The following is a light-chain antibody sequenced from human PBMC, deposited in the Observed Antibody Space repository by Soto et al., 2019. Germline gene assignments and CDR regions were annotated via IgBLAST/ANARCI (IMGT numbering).Light chain of an antibody. CDR1: SSDVGVYDY. V-gene: IGLV2-11*01. CDR2: DVI. CDR3: CSYAGTYTFVL. Sequence: QSALTQPRSVSGSPGQSVTISCTGTSSDVGVYDYVSWFQQHPGKAPKLMLYDVIKRPSGVPDRFSGSKSGNTASLTISGLQAEDEADYYCCSYAGTYTFVLFGGGTKLTVL. J-gene: IGLJ2*01.